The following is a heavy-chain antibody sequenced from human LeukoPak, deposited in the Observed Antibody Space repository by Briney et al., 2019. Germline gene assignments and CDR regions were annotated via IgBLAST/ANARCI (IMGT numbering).Heavy chain of an antibody. CDR3: ARDSRYSSGWGFDY. V-gene: IGHV4-31*03. J-gene: IGHJ4*02. CDR2: IYYSGST. CDR1: GGSIRSYY. D-gene: IGHD6-19*01. Sequence: SETLSLTCTVSGGSIRSYYWSWIRQHPGKGLEWIGYIYYSGSTYYNPSLKSRVTISVDTSKNRFSLKLSSVTAADTAVYYCARDSRYSSGWGFDYWGQGTLVTVSS.